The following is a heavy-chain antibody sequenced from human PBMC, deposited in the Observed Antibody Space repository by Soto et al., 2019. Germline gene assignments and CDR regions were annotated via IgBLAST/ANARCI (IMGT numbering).Heavy chain of an antibody. Sequence: SLRLSCAASRFTFSSYWMSWVRQAPGRGLEWVANIKEDGSDKYYADSVKGRFTISRDNAKKSLYVQMNSLRVEDTAVYYCARGIDDNASFGMDVWGQGTTVTVSS. D-gene: IGHD1-1*01. V-gene: IGHV3-7*01. J-gene: IGHJ6*02. CDR1: RFTFSSYW. CDR2: IKEDGSDK. CDR3: ARGIDDNASFGMDV.